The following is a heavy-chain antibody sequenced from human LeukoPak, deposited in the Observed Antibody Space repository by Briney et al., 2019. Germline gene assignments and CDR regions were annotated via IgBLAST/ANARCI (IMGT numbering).Heavy chain of an antibody. D-gene: IGHD3-22*01. CDR1: GGSFSGLY. J-gene: IGHJ4*02. Sequence: PSETLSLTCAVYGGSFSGLYWSWIRQPPGKGLEWIGEVNHRGSTNYNPSLKSRVAISVDTSNNQFSLKLSSVTAADTAVYYCARGRGDDSSGFYPYYFDYWGQGTLVTVSS. CDR3: ARGRGDDSSGFYPYYFDY. V-gene: IGHV4-34*01. CDR2: VNHRGST.